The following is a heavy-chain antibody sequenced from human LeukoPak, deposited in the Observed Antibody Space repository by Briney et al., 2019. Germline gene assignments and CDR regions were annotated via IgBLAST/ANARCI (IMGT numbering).Heavy chain of an antibody. D-gene: IGHD2-2*01. Sequence: GGSLRLSCAAAGFTLNMNWVRLTPGKGLEWVSAISGSGGSTYYADSVKGRFTISRDNSKNTLYLQMNSLRAEDTAVYYCANPYCSSTSCFSPRAGPHDAFDIWGQGTMVTVSS. CDR1: GFTLN. CDR2: ISGSGGST. J-gene: IGHJ3*02. V-gene: IGHV3-23*01. CDR3: ANPYCSSTSCFSPRAGPHDAFDI.